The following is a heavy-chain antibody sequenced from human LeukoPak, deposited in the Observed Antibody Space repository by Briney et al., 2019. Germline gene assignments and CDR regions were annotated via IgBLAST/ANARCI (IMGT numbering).Heavy chain of an antibody. CDR2: IYSGGST. CDR3: AGSMYSSSWYGCWFDP. Sequence: GGSVRLSCAASGFTVSSNYMSWVRQAPGKGLEWVSVIYSGGSTYYADSVKGRFTISRDNSKNTLYLQMNSLRAEDTAVYYCAGSMYSSSWYGCWFDPWGQGTLVTVSS. V-gene: IGHV3-66*01. CDR1: GFTVSSNY. J-gene: IGHJ5*02. D-gene: IGHD6-13*01.